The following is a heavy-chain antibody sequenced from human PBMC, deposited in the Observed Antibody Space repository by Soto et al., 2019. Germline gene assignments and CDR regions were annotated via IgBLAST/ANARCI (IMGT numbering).Heavy chain of an antibody. Sequence: PSETLSLTCAVSGDSVSSINWWNWVRQPPGKGLEWIGEISHSGTTNYNPSLKSRVTISVDKSKNQFSLKLSSVTAADTAVYYCARSPSHGFSFYFDYWGQGTLVTVSS. V-gene: IGHV4-4*02. J-gene: IGHJ4*02. D-gene: IGHD5-12*01. CDR3: ARSPSHGFSFYFDY. CDR2: ISHSGTT. CDR1: GDSVSSINW.